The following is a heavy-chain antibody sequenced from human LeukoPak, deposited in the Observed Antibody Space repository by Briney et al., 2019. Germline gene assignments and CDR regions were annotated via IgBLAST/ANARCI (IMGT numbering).Heavy chain of an antibody. J-gene: IGHJ4*02. CDR3: ARANSGSYKEFDY. Sequence: ASVKVSCKASGGTFSSYAISWVRQAPGQGLEWMGGIIPIFGTANYAQKFQGRVTITADESTSTAYRGLSSLRSEDTAVYYCARANSGSYKEFDYWGQGTLVTVSS. CDR2: IIPIFGTA. D-gene: IGHD1-26*01. CDR1: GGTFSSYA. V-gene: IGHV1-69*13.